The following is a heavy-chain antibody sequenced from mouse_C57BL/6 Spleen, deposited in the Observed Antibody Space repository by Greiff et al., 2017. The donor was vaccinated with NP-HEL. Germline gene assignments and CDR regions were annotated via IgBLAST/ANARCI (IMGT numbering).Heavy chain of an antibody. CDR2: IYPGDGDT. J-gene: IGHJ4*01. D-gene: IGHD1-1*01. V-gene: IGHV1-82*01. CDR1: GYAFSSSW. CDR3: ARHGSSYGYYAMDY. Sequence: QVQLKESGPELVKPGASVKISCKASGYAFSSSWMNWVKQRPGKGLEWIGRIYPGDGDTNYNGKFKGKATLTADKSSSTAYMQLSSLTSEDSAVYFGARHGSSYGYYAMDYWGQGTSVTVSS.